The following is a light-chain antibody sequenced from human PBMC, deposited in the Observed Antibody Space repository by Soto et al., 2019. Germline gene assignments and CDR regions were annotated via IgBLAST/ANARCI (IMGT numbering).Light chain of an antibody. J-gene: IGLJ2*01. CDR1: SSNIGSNL. CDR3: GAWDDSLSVVV. CDR2: ENN. V-gene: IGLV1-51*02. Sequence: QSVLTQPPSVSAAPGQKVTISCSGSSSNIGSNLVSWYQQLPGTAPKLLIYENNKRPSGIPDRFSGSRSGTSATLGITGLQTGDEDDYYCGAWDDSLSVVVFGGGTKVTVL.